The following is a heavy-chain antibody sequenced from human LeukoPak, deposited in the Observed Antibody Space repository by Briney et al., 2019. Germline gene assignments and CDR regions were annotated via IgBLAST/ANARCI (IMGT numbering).Heavy chain of an antibody. J-gene: IGHJ5*02. CDR3: ARDRGAIPNNWFDP. CDR1: GGSISSYY. D-gene: IGHD2-21*01. CDR2: IYYSGST. Sequence: SETLSLTCTVSGGSISSYYWSWIRQPPGKGLEWIGYIYYSGSTNYNPSLKSRVTISVDTSKNQFSLKLSSVTAADTAVYYCARDRGAIPNNWFDPWGQGTLVTVSS. V-gene: IGHV4-59*01.